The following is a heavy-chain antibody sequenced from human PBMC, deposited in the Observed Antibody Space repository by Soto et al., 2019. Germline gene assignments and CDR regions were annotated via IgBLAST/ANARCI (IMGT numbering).Heavy chain of an antibody. Sequence: PGESLKISCQGSGFTNYWIAWVRQMPGKGLEWMGIIYPGDSDTRYSPSFQGQVTISADTTISTAYLQWISLEASDTGMYYCATSFAVVGTWAFDIWGQGTMVTVSS. CDR2: IYPGDSDT. V-gene: IGHV5-51*01. D-gene: IGHD3-3*01. J-gene: IGHJ3*02. CDR3: ATSFAVVGTWAFDI. CDR1: GFTNYW.